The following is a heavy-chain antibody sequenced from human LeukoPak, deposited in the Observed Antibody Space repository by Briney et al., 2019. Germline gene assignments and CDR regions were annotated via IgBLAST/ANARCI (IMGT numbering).Heavy chain of an antibody. J-gene: IGHJ6*02. CDR3: ARSKKEPFYYYYGMDV. CDR1: GFTFSSYS. CDR2: ISSSSSYI. D-gene: IGHD1-26*01. Sequence: PGGPLRLSCAASGFTFSSYSMNWVRQAPGKGLEWVSSISSSSSYIYYADSVKGRFTISRDNAKNSLYLQMNSLRAEDTAVYYCARSKKEPFYYYYGMDVWGQGTTVTVSS. V-gene: IGHV3-21*01.